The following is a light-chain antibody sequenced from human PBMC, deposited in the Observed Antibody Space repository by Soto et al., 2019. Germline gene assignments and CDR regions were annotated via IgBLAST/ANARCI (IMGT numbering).Light chain of an antibody. J-gene: IGKJ5*01. V-gene: IGKV3-20*01. CDR2: GAS. CDR3: QHYAGGSRIT. CDR1: QSVSSR. Sequence: ESVLTQYTGTLSLSPGERATLSCRASQSVSSRLAWYQQKPGQAPRLLISGASSRATGIPDRFSGSGFGTDFTLTISRLVPEDVALYYCQHYAGGSRITFGQGTRLEIK.